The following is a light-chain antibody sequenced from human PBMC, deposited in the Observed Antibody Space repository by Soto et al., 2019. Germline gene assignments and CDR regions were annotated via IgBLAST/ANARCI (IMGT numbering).Light chain of an antibody. CDR3: QQYNNWPLS. Sequence: EIVMTQSPATLSVSPGERATLSCRASQSVSSNLGWYQQKPGQAPRLLIHSASARATGIPARFSGSGSGTEFTLTINSLQSEDFAVYYCQQYNNWPLSFGGGTKVEIK. J-gene: IGKJ4*01. CDR2: SAS. CDR1: QSVSSN. V-gene: IGKV3-15*01.